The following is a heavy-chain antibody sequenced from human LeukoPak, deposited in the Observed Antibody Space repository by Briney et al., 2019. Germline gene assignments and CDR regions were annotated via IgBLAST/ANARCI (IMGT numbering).Heavy chain of an antibody. CDR1: GFTFINAR. Sequence: GGSLRLSCAASGFTFINARMSWVRQAPGKGLEWVGRIKSKTDGGTTDYAAPVKGRFTISRDDSKNTLYLQMNSLKTEDTAVYYCTTLTYYYDSSGSNWFDPWGQGTLVTVSS. CDR2: IKSKTDGGTT. CDR3: TTLTYYYDSSGSNWFDP. V-gene: IGHV3-15*01. J-gene: IGHJ5*02. D-gene: IGHD3-22*01.